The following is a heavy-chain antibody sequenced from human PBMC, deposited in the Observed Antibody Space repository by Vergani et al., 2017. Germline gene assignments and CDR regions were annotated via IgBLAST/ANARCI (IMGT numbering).Heavy chain of an antibody. CDR3: AKVRDANQLPHY. D-gene: IGHD2-2*01. V-gene: IGHV3-11*04. CDR2: ISDGGETK. J-gene: IGHJ4*02. Sequence: QVQLVASGGGLVRPGGSLRLSCAASGFIFSDYYMTWIRQTPGKGLEWLAHISDGGETKMYAESLKGRFTVSRDNTKNLLILQMNSLRTEDTAVYFCAKVRDANQLPHYWSQGTLVTVSS. CDR1: GFIFSDYY.